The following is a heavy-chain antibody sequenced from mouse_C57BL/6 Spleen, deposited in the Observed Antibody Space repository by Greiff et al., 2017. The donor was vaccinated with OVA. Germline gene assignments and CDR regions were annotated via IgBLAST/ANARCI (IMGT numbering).Heavy chain of an antibody. Sequence: VQLQQSGPELVKPGASVKIPCKASGYTFTDYNMDWVKQSHGKSLEWIGDINPNNGGTIYNQKFKGKATLTVAKSSSTAYMELRSLTSEDTAVSYCARWGGPIYYDYDRYFDVWGTGTTVTVSS. CDR3: ARWGGPIYYDYDRYFDV. D-gene: IGHD2-4*01. J-gene: IGHJ1*03. CDR2: INPNNGGT. CDR1: GYTFTDYN. V-gene: IGHV1-18*01.